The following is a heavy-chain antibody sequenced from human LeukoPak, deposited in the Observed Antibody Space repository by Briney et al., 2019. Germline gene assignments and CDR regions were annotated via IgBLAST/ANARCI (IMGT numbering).Heavy chain of an antibody. Sequence: GGSLRLSCAASGFNASSNYMTWIRQAPGKGLEWVSSISSSSSYIYYADSVKGRFTISRDNAKNSLYLQMNSLRAEDTAVYYCARDLGYCSSTSCYTAGRYYYYGMDVWGQGTTVTVSS. CDR1: GFNASSNY. CDR2: ISSSSSYI. D-gene: IGHD2-2*02. CDR3: ARDLGYCSSTSCYTAGRYYYYGMDV. J-gene: IGHJ6*02. V-gene: IGHV3-21*01.